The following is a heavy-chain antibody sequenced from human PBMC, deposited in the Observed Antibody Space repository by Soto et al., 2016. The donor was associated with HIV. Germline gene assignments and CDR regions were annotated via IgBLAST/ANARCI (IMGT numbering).Heavy chain of an antibody. J-gene: IGHJ4*01. CDR2: INSHKDQT. D-gene: IGHD5-18*01. V-gene: IGHV1-18*01. Sequence: QVQLVQSGPEVKKPGASVKVSCKTSGYTFRSYVISWVRQAPGQGLEWLGWINSHKDQTKYVEKLQDRVTLTADTSTATAYMELGNLRSDDTAVYYCARVGYNYGYYFDFWGHGTLVTVSS. CDR1: GYTFRSYV. CDR3: ARVGYNYGYYFDF.